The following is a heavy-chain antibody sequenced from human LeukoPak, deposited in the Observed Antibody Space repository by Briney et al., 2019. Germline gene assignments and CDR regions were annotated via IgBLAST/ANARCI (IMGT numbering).Heavy chain of an antibody. D-gene: IGHD2-21*02. CDR3: ARDLGGGCGGDCYTPTFAFDI. J-gene: IGHJ3*02. Sequence: PSETLSLTCTVSGGSISGYYWSWIRQPPGKGLEWIGYIYYSGSTNYNPSLKSRVTISVDTSKNQFSLKLSSVTAADTAVYYCARDLGGGCGGDCYTPTFAFDIWGQGTMVTVSS. CDR2: IYYSGST. V-gene: IGHV4-59*01. CDR1: GGSISGYY.